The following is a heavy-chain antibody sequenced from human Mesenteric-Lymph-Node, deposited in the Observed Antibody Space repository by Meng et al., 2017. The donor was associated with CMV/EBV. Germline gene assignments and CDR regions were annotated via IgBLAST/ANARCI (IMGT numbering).Heavy chain of an antibody. D-gene: IGHD3-22*01. CDR1: GFTFSSYS. Sequence: GESLKISCAASGFTFSSYSMNWVRQAPGKGLEWVSSISSSSSYIYYADSVKGRFTISRDNAKNSLYLQMNSLRAEDTAVYYCARGGYYYDSSGRFDPWGQGTLVTVSS. J-gene: IGHJ5*02. V-gene: IGHV3-21*01. CDR3: ARGGYYYDSSGRFDP. CDR2: ISSSSSYI.